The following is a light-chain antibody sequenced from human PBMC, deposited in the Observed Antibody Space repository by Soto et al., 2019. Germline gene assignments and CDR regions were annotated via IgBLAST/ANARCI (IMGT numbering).Light chain of an antibody. V-gene: IGKV3-20*01. CDR3: QQVSSYPLT. Sequence: EFVLTQSPGTLSLSPGERATLSCRASQTVRNNYLAWYQQKPGQAPRLLIYDASSRATGIPDRFSGGGSGTDLTLTISRLEPEDFAVYYFQQVSSYPLTFGGGAKVEIK. J-gene: IGKJ4*01. CDR2: DAS. CDR1: QTVRNNY.